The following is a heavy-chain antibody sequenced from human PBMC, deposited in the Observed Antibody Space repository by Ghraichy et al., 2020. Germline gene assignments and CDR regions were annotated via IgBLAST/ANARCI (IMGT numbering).Heavy chain of an antibody. D-gene: IGHD5-12*01. CDR3: ARSRYSGYDGFDY. V-gene: IGHV4-59*01. J-gene: IGHJ4*02. CDR1: GGSISSYY. Sequence: SATLSLTCTVSGGSISSYYWSWIRQPPGKGLECIGYIYYSGSTNYNPSLKSRVSISVDTSRNQFSLKLSSVTAADTAVYYCARSRYSGYDGFDYWGQGTLVTVSS. CDR2: IYYSGST.